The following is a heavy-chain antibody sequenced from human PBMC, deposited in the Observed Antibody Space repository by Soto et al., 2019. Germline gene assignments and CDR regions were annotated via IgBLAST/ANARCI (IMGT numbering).Heavy chain of an antibody. V-gene: IGHV4-31*03. Sequence: SETLSLTCTVSGGSISSGGYYWSWIRQHPGKGLEWIGYIYYSGSTYYNPSLKSRVTISVDTSKNQFSLKLSSVTAADTAVYYCARDRNAMVEYYYYYYGMDVWGQGTTVTVSS. CDR3: ARDRNAMVEYYYYYYGMDV. CDR2: IYYSGST. J-gene: IGHJ6*02. D-gene: IGHD5-18*01. CDR1: GGSISSGGYY.